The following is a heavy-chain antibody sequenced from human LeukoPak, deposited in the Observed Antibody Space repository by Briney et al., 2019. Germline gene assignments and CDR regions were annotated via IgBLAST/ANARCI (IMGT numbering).Heavy chain of an antibody. CDR1: GFTFSNYG. CDR3: AQRRYSDLFDP. V-gene: IGHV3-30*03. D-gene: IGHD5-12*01. Sequence: RPGRSLRLSCAASGFTFSNYGMHWVRQAPGKGLEWVAVISYDGSNKYYADSVKGRFTISRDNSKNTLYLQMNSLRAEDTAVYYCAQRRYSDLFDPWGQGTLVTVSS. J-gene: IGHJ5*02. CDR2: ISYDGSNK.